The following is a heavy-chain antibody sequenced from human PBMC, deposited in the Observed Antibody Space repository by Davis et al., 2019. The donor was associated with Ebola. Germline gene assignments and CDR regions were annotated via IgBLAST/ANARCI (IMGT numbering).Heavy chain of an antibody. J-gene: IGHJ5*02. Sequence: ASVKVSCKASGYTFTSYAMNWVRQAPGQGLEWMGWINTNTGNPTYAQGFTGRFVFSLDTSVSTAYLQISSLKAEDTAVYYCARLGYDFWSGYHKYNWFDPWGQGTLVTVSS. CDR2: INTNTGNP. CDR3: ARLGYDFWSGYHKYNWFDP. CDR1: GYTFTSYA. D-gene: IGHD3-3*01. V-gene: IGHV7-4-1*02.